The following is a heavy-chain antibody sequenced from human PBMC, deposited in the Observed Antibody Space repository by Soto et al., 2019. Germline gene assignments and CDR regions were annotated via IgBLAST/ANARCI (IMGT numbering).Heavy chain of an antibody. J-gene: IGHJ4*02. CDR1: GFIFHNSG. D-gene: IGHD2-21*01. CDR2: ISWNSGNI. CDR3: LNAGVRDRIVEVPGYFDT. V-gene: IGHV3-9*01. Sequence: EVQLVESGGDLVQPGRSLRLSCAASGFIFHNSGMHWVRQVPGKGLEWVSGISWNSGNIGYADSVKGRFSISRDNDTNSLYMQKISLGHAAAAFYYCLNAGVRDRIVEVPGYFDTWGPGTLVTVSS.